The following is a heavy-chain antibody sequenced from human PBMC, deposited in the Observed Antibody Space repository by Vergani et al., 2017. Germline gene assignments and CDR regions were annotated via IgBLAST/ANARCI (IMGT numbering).Heavy chain of an antibody. Sequence: QVQLVQSGAEVKKPGASVKVSCKASGYTFTSYAMHWVRQAPVQRLEWMGWINAGNGNTKYSPKFQGRVTITRDTSASTAYMERSSLRSEDTAVYYCARDPTIFGVAPPYYYYYYYMDVWGKGTTVTVSS. CDR3: ARDPTIFGVAPPYYYYYYYMDV. CDR1: GYTFTSYA. CDR2: INAGNGNT. V-gene: IGHV1-3*01. J-gene: IGHJ6*03. D-gene: IGHD3-3*01.